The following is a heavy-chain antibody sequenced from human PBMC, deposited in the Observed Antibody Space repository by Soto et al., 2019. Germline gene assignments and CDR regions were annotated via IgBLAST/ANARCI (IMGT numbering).Heavy chain of an antibody. Sequence: EVQLLESGGGLVQPGGSLRLSCAASGFTFSSYAMSWVRQAPGKGLEWVSAISGSGGSTYYADSVKGRFTISRDNSKNTLYLQNNSLRAEDTAVYYCAKGGRDFEWLLDDKLIDYWGQGTLVTVSS. CDR1: GFTFSSYA. CDR2: ISGSGGST. V-gene: IGHV3-23*01. CDR3: AKGGRDFEWLLDDKLIDY. D-gene: IGHD3-9*01. J-gene: IGHJ4*02.